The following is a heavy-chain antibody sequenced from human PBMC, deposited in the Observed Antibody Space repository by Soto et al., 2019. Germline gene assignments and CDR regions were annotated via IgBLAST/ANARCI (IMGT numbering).Heavy chain of an antibody. J-gene: IGHJ5*02. CDR3: ARGHSGSWYWLDP. D-gene: IGHD6-13*01. V-gene: IGHV3-48*02. Sequence: GGSLRLSCAASGFTFSSYAMNWVRQAPGKGLEWVSYISSSGSTTHYADSVKGRFTVSRDNARNSLYLQMNSLRDEDTAVYYCARGHSGSWYWLDPCGQGTIVTVYS. CDR2: ISSSGSTT. CDR1: GFTFSSYA.